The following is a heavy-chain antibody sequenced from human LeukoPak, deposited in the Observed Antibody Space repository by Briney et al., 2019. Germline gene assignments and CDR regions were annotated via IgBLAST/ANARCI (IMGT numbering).Heavy chain of an antibody. J-gene: IGHJ4*02. CDR2: ISSSGSTI. Sequence: PGGSLRLSCAASGFTFSDYYMSWIRQAPGKGLEWVSYISSSGSTIYYADSVKGRFTISRDNAKNSLYLQMNSLRAEDTAAYYCARENRWGSFFDYWGQGTLVTVSS. CDR3: ARENRWGSFFDY. CDR1: GFTFSDYY. V-gene: IGHV3-11*01. D-gene: IGHD4-23*01.